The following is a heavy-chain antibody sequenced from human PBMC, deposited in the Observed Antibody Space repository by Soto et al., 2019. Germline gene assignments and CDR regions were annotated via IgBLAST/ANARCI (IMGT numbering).Heavy chain of an antibody. D-gene: IGHD3-22*01. V-gene: IGHV1-18*01. J-gene: IGHJ5*02. CDR3: ARSSYYHASTCYPDWFDP. CDR1: GYTFTSYG. CDR2: ISAYNGNT. Sequence: ASVKVSCKASGYTFTSYGISWVRQAPGQGLEWMGWISAYNGNTNYAQKLQGRVTMTTDTSTSTAYMELRSLRSDDTAVYYCARSSYYHASTCYPDWFDPWVQGTLVTVSS.